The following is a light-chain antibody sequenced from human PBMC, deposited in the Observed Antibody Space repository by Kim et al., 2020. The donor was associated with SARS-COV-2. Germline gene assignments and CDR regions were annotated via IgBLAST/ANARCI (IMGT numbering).Light chain of an antibody. CDR3: NSRDTSGNIWI. CDR1: SLRSYY. Sequence: SSELTQDPAVSVALGQTISITCQGDSLRSYYTTWYQQKPRQAPVLVIYGDNTRPSGIPDRFSGSSSGNTASLTISGVQAEDEADYYCNSRDTSGNIWIFG. CDR2: GDN. V-gene: IGLV3-19*01. J-gene: IGLJ2*01.